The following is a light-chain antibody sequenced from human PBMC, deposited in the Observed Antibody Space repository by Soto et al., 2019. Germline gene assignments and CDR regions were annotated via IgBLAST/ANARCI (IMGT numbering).Light chain of an antibody. V-gene: IGKV3-15*01. CDR1: ETLISF. J-gene: IGKJ2*01. Sequence: EIVLTQSPATLSVSPGERVTLSCRASETLISFLAWYQQKPGQAPRLLIYGASTRATGVPARFSGSGSATDFTFPHRRLPSGDFGVYFCPRYNDWPFAVGQGTKLEI. CDR2: GAS. CDR3: PRYNDWPFA.